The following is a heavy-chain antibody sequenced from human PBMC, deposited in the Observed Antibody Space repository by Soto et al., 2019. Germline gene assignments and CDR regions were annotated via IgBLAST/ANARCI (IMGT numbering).Heavy chain of an antibody. D-gene: IGHD3-10*01. J-gene: IGHJ4*02. CDR2: ISAYNGNT. CDR3: ARDHGYYGSGSYLFDY. CDR1: GYTFTSYG. Sequence: GASVKVSCKASGYTFTSYGISWVRQAPGQGLEWMGWISAYNGNTNYAQKLQGRVTMTTDTSTSTAYMELRSLRSDDTAVYYRARDHGYYGSGSYLFDYWGQGTLVTVSS. V-gene: IGHV1-18*01.